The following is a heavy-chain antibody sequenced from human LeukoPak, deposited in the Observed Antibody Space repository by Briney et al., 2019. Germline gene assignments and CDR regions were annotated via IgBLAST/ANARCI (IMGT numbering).Heavy chain of an antibody. CDR3: AREGAIRNYYGSGSYSGP. J-gene: IGHJ4*02. CDR1: GYTFTGYY. CDR2: INPNSGGT. D-gene: IGHD3-10*01. V-gene: IGHV1-2*02. Sequence: ASVKVSCKASGYTFTGYYMHWVRQAPGQGLEGMGWINPNSGGTNYAQKFQGRVTMTRDTSISTAYMELSRLRSDDTAVYYCAREGAIRNYYGSGSYSGPWGQGTLVTVSS.